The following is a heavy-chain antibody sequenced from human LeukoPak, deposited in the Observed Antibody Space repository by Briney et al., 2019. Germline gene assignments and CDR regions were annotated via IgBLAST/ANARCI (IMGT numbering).Heavy chain of an antibody. V-gene: IGHV3-7*01. J-gene: IGHJ4*02. CDR2: IKQDGSEK. D-gene: IGHD5-12*01. Sequence: PGRSLRLSCAASGFTFSSYWMSWVRQAPGKGLEWVANIKQDGSEKYYVDSVKGRFTISRDNAKSSLYLQMDSLRAEDTAVYYCARADSGYDPYFDYWGQGTLVTVSS. CDR1: GFTFSSYW. CDR3: ARADSGYDPYFDY.